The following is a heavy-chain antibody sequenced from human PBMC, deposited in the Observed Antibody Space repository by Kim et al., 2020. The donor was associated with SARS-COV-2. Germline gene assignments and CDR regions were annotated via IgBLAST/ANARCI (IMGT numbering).Heavy chain of an antibody. D-gene: IGHD3-22*01. Sequence: GKKYAPKFQGRVTMTRDTSISTAYMELSRLRSDDTAVYYCARESITMIDYWGQGTLVTVSS. CDR2: GK. J-gene: IGHJ4*02. CDR3: ARESITMIDY. V-gene: IGHV1-2*02.